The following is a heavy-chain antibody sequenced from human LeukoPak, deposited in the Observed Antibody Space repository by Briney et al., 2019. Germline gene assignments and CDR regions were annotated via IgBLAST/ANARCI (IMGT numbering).Heavy chain of an antibody. CDR1: GFTLSDAG. D-gene: IGHD3-22*01. CDR2: IRSKTKSYAT. J-gene: IGHJ4*02. V-gene: IGHV3-73*01. CDR3: TTDPSGYYYGYFDY. Sequence: GGSLRLSCAASGFTLSDAGMHWVRQASGKGLEWVARIRSKTKSYATAYVASVKGRFTVSRDDSKNMAYLQMNSLTTEDTAVYYCTTDPSGYYYGYFDYWGQGTLVTVSS.